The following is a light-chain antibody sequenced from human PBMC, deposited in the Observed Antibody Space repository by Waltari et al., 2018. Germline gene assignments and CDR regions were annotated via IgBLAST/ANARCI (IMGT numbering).Light chain of an antibody. CDR2: DAS. J-gene: IGKJ1*01. V-gene: IGKV3-20*01. CDR3: QHYVRLPVT. CDR1: QSVRRS. Sequence: EIVLTQSPGTLSLSPGERVTLSCRASQSVRRSLAWYQQKPGQAPRLLIYDASSRATGIPDRFSGSGSGTDFSLTISRLEPEDFAVYYCQHYVRLPVTFGQGTKVEI.